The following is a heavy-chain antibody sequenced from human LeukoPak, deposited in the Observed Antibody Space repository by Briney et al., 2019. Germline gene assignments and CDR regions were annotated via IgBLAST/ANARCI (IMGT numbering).Heavy chain of an antibody. J-gene: IGHJ4*02. CDR1: GFTFSGTGWY. Sequence: GGSLRLSCAASGFTFSGTGWYLYWLRQAPGQGLECMGWIYPNNGATAYAQKFQGRVAMTRDTSITTAYMELSRLRPDDTAVYYCARDGPAQMVDFDYWGQGTLVTASS. D-gene: IGHD3-10*01. V-gene: IGHV1-2*02. CDR3: ARDGPAQMVDFDY. CDR2: IYPNNGAT.